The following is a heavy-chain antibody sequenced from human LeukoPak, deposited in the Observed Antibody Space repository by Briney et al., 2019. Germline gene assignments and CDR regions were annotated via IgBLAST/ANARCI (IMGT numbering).Heavy chain of an antibody. V-gene: IGHV3-48*01. D-gene: IGHD1-1*01. CDR2: ISASGSNI. Sequence: GGSLRLSCAASGFPFSSYSMNWVRQAPGKGLEWVSYISASGSNIYYLDSVKGRFTVSRDNAMNSLFLQMDRPRAEDTAVYYCVRVKGTYFDFWGQGTLVTVTS. CDR3: VRVKGTYFDF. CDR1: GFPFSSYS. J-gene: IGHJ4*02.